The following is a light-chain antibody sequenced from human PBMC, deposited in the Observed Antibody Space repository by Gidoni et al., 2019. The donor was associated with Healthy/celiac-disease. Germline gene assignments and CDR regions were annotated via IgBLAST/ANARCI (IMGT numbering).Light chain of an antibody. CDR2: GAS. CDR1: QSVSSSY. CDR3: QQYGSSLVT. J-gene: IGKJ5*01. V-gene: IGKV3-20*01. Sequence: EILLTQSPGTLSLSPGERATLSCRASQSVSSSYLAWYQQKPGQAPRLLIYGASSRATGSPDRCSGSGSGTDFTITISRLEPEDVAVYYCQQYGSSLVTFXQXTRLEIK.